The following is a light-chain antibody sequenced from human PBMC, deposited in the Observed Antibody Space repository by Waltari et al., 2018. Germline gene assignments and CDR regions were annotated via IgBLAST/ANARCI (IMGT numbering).Light chain of an antibody. CDR1: SSDVGGYSL. CDR2: AVT. J-gene: IGLJ1*01. V-gene: IGLV2-23*02. Sequence: QSALTQPASVSGSPGQSITISCTGSSSDVGGYSLVSWYQQHPGKAPKLIIYAVTKRPSGVSHRFSGSKSGNTASLTISGLQTEDEADYYCCSYAGSTTSSVVFGTGTKVIVL. CDR3: CSYAGSTTSSVV.